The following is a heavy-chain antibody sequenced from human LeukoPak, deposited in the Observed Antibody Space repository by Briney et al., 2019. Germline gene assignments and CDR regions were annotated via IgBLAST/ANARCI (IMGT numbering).Heavy chain of an antibody. CDR1: GGSFSGYY. Sequence: SETLSLTCAVYGGSFSGYYWSWIRQPAGKGLEWIGRIYTSGSTNYNPSLKSRVTMSVDTSKNQFSLKLSSVTAADTAVYYCARVGRTYYEYYFDYWGQGTLVTVSS. CDR3: ARVGRTYYEYYFDY. CDR2: IYTSGST. J-gene: IGHJ4*02. V-gene: IGHV4-59*10. D-gene: IGHD3-10*01.